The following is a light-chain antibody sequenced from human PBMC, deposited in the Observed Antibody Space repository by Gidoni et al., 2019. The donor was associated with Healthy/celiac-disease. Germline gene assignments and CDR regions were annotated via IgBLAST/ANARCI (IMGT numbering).Light chain of an antibody. J-gene: IGKJ2*01. CDR3: QQRSNWPPLYT. Sequence: VVLTQSPAILSLSPGERATLSCRASQRVSSYLAWYQQQAGQAPRLLIYDASNRATGIPARFSGSGTGTDFTLTISSLEPEDFAVYYCQQRSNWPPLYTFGQGTKLEIK. V-gene: IGKV3-11*01. CDR1: QRVSSY. CDR2: DAS.